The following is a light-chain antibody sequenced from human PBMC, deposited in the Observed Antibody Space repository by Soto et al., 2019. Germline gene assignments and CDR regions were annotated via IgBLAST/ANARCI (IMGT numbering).Light chain of an antibody. J-gene: IGLJ2*01. CDR3: SSHTSSSTHVV. Sequence: QSVLTQPASVSGSPGQSITISCTGTSSDVGGYNYVSWYQHHPGKAPKLMIYDVSNRPSGVSNRFSGSKSGNTASLTISGLQGEAEADYYCSSHTSSSTHVVFGGGTKLTVL. CDR1: SSDVGGYNY. CDR2: DVS. V-gene: IGLV2-14*03.